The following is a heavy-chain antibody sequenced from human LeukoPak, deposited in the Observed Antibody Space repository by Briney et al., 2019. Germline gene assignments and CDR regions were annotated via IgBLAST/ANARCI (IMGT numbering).Heavy chain of an antibody. CDR1: GDSINSYY. CDR2: IYYSGRT. V-gene: IGHV4-59*12. J-gene: IGHJ6*03. CDR3: AREFSSIGNHYYYMDV. D-gene: IGHD6-13*01. Sequence: SETLSLTCTVSGDSINSYYWSWIRQPPGKGLEWIGYIYYSGRTNYNPSLKSRLTISLDTSQNQFSLKLASVTAADTAIYYCAREFSSIGNHYYYMDVWGQGTTVTVSS.